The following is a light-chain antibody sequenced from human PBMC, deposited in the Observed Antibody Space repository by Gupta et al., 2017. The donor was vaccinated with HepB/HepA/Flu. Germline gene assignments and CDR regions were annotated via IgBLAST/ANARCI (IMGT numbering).Light chain of an antibody. CDR3: CTYTRSSTFF. CDR2: AVT. Sequence: QSALTQPASVSGSPGQSITISCTGTSSDVGSYNLVSWYQRHPGKAPKLIIFAVTQRPAGVSNRFSGSKPGNTASLTISGLQAEDEADYYCCTYTRSSTFFFGTGTEVTVL. J-gene: IGLJ1*01. CDR1: SSDVGSYNL. V-gene: IGLV2-23*02.